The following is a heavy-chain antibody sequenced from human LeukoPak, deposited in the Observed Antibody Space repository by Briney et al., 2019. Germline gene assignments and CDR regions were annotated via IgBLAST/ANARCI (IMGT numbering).Heavy chain of an antibody. CDR3: ARHVRYCSATSCYRPDDYYHYMDV. CDR2: IYYNGGA. V-gene: IGHV4-39*01. D-gene: IGHD2-2*01. CDR1: GGSISSRNYY. J-gene: IGHJ6*03. Sequence: PSETLSLTCTVSGGSISSRNYYWGWIRRPPGKGLEWIGSIYYNGGAYYNPSLKSRVTTSVDTSKNQFSLKVNSVTAADSAVYYCARHVRYCSATSCYRPDDYYHYMDVWGKGTTVTVSS.